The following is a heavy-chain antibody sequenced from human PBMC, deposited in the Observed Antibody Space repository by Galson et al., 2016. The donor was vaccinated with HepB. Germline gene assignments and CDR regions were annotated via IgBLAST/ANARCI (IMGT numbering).Heavy chain of an antibody. D-gene: IGHD3-3*01. CDR1: GFSFSSSA. Sequence: SVKVSCKASGFSFSSSAEHWVRQTRGQRLEWIGWIVVGSGNTNYAQKFQERVTITRVLSSGTAYMELSSLRSEDTAVYYCAGYDFWSGYYGYYFDNWGQGTLVTVSS. V-gene: IGHV1-58*01. J-gene: IGHJ4*02. CDR3: AGYDFWSGYYGYYFDN. CDR2: IVVGSGNT.